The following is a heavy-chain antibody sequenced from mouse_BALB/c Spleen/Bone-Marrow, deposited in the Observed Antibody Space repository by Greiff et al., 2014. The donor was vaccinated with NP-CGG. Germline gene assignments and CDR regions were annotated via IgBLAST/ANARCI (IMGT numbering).Heavy chain of an antibody. D-gene: IGHD1-1*01. CDR1: GFTFSSYG. Sequence: VHVQQSGGGVVQPGGSLKLSSVASGFTFSSYGMSWVRQTPDKRLELVATINNNGGSTYYPDSVKGQFTISRDNAKNTLYLQISSLKSEDTAMYFCARGYGWYRDV. CDR3: ARGYGWYRDV. CDR2: INNNGGST. J-gene: IGHJ1*01. V-gene: IGHV5-6-3*01.